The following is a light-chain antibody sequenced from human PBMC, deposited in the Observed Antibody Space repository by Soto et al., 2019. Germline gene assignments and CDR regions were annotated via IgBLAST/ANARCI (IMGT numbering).Light chain of an antibody. Sequence: DIQMTQSPSTLSASVGDRVTITCRASQSISTWLAWYQQKPGKAPKLLIYKASSLKSGVPSRFSGSGSGTEFTLTISSLQPDDFSTYYCQQYINRWTFGPWTKVEIK. V-gene: IGKV1-5*03. CDR2: KAS. CDR1: QSISTW. J-gene: IGKJ1*01. CDR3: QQYINRWT.